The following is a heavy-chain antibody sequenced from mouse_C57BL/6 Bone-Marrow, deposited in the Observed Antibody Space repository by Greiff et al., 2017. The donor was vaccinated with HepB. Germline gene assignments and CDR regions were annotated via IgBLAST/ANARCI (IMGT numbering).Heavy chain of an antibody. CDR1: GYTFSSYG. V-gene: IGHV1-81*01. Sequence: QVQLQQSGAELARPGASVKLSCKASGYTFSSYGISWVKQRTGQGLEWIGEIYPRSGNTHYNEKFKGKATLTADKSSSTAYMELRSLTSEDSAVYYCARPFITTVVAPHYFDYWGQGTTLTVSS. CDR2: IYPRSGNT. D-gene: IGHD1-1*01. J-gene: IGHJ2*01. CDR3: ARPFITTVVAPHYFDY.